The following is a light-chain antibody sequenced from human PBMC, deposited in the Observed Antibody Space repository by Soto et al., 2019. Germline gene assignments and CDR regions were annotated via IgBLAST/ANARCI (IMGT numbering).Light chain of an antibody. J-gene: IGKJ3*01. CDR2: AAS. CDR1: QGISNS. V-gene: IGKV1-27*01. Sequence: DIQMTQSPSSLSASVGDRVTITCRASQGISNSLAWYQHKPGQVPQLLIYAASTLQSGVPSRFSGSGSGTDFTLTISSLQPEDVATYYCHKYNSAPFTFGPGTRV. CDR3: HKYNSAPFT.